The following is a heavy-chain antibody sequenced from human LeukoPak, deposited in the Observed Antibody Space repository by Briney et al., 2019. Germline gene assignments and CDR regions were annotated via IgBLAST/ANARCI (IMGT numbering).Heavy chain of an antibody. CDR1: GYTFTGYY. J-gene: IGHJ4*02. CDR2: INPNSGGT. V-gene: IGHV1-2*02. Sequence: ASVKVSCKASGYTFTGYYMHWVRPAPGQGLAWMGWINPNSGGTNYAQKFQGRVTMTRDTSISTAYMELSRLRSDDTAVYYCARDNDYGDYSADYWGQGTLVTVSS. CDR3: ARDNDYGDYSADY. D-gene: IGHD4-17*01.